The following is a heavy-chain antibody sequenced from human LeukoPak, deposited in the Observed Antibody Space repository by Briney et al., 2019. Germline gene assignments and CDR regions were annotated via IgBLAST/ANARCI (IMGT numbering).Heavy chain of an antibody. CDR3: ARETSTAEYYFDY. CDR1: VLSLKTYG. J-gene: IGHJ4*02. Sequence: GGSLRLSCAVSVLSLKTYGMNWVRQAPGKGLEWIAQISSSGGAIYYAGAVKGRFTISRDNAENSLYLQMNSLGAEDTAVYYCARETSTAEYYFDYWGRGTLVTVSS. D-gene: IGHD4-11*01. V-gene: IGHV3-48*04. CDR2: ISSSGGAI.